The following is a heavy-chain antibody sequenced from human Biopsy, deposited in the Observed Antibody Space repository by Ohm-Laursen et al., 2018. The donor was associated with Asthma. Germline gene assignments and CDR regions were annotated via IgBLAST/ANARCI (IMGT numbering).Heavy chain of an antibody. Sequence: SLRLSCAASGFVLRSHAMHWVRQAPGKGLEWVAVVSYDGGVAHYADSMEGRFTISRDNAKSTLYLQMNRLRTDDTAVYYCAKRRGYSDLTDFDHWGQGTLVIVSS. J-gene: IGHJ4*02. CDR2: VSYDGGVA. D-gene: IGHD3-3*01. CDR3: AKRRGYSDLTDFDH. V-gene: IGHV3-30*18. CDR1: GFVLRSHA.